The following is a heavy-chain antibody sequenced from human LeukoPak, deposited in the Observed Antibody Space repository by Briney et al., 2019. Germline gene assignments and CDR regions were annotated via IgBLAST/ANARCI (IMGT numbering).Heavy chain of an antibody. CDR1: GYTFTGYY. Sequence: ASVTVSCKASGYTFTGYYMHWVRQAPGQGIEWMGWINPNSGGTNYAQKFQGRVTMTRDTSISTAYMELSRLRSDDTAVYYCAREGPPMDSSGWYSNYFDYWGQGTLVTVSS. J-gene: IGHJ4*02. CDR3: AREGPPMDSSGWYSNYFDY. CDR2: INPNSGGT. V-gene: IGHV1-2*02. D-gene: IGHD6-19*01.